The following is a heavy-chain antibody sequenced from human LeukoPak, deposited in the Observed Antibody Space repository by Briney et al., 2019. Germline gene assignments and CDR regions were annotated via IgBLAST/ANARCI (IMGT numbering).Heavy chain of an antibody. CDR3: ARGGSVAVAGFDY. Sequence: GGSLRLSCAASGFTFSNYEMNWVRQAPGKGLEWVSYISSSGTTIFYADSVKGRFTISRDNAKKSLYLQMNSVRAEDTAVYYSARGGSVAVAGFDYWGQGTLVTVSS. J-gene: IGHJ4*02. D-gene: IGHD6-19*01. V-gene: IGHV3-48*03. CDR1: GFTFSNYE. CDR2: ISSSGTTI.